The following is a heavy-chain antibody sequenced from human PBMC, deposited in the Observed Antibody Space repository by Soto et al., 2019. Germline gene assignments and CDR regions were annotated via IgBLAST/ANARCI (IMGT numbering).Heavy chain of an antibody. CDR3: ASGGSGWYY. Sequence: EVQLVQSGAEVKEPGESLRISCEVSGYSFTTYWISWVRQMPGKGLEWMGRIAPSDSSTDYSPSFQGHVTISADNSIGTAYLQWTSLEASDTAMYYCASGGSGWYYWGQGTLVTASS. V-gene: IGHV5-10-1*01. CDR1: GYSFTTYW. J-gene: IGHJ4*02. D-gene: IGHD6-19*01. CDR2: IAPSDSST.